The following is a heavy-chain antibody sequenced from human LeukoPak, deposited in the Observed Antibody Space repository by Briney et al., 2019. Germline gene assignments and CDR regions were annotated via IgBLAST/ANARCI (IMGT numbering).Heavy chain of an antibody. CDR1: GGSINSGGYY. D-gene: IGHD3-22*01. CDR2: IYYSGST. J-gene: IGHJ3*02. Sequence: PSETLTLTCTVSGGSINSGGYYWSCIGQHPGKGLEWIGYIYYSGSTYYNPSLKSRLTISVDTSKSQFSLKLSSVTAADTAVFHCARHSRGYYDSTGYYYGSHAFDIWGQGTMVTVSS. CDR3: ARHSRGYYDSTGYYYGSHAFDI. V-gene: IGHV4-31*03.